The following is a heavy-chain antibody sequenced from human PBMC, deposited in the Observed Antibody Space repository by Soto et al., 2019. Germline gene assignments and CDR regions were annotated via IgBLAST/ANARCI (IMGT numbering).Heavy chain of an antibody. V-gene: IGHV6-1*01. Sequence: SQTLSLTCAISGDSVSSNSAAWNWIRQSPSRGLEWLGRTYYRSKWYNDYAVSVKSRITINPDTSKNQFSLELNSVTAEDTAVYYCARDIVVVPAAAYYYYYYGMDVRGQGTTVTVSS. CDR1: GDSVSSNSAA. D-gene: IGHD2-2*01. CDR2: TYYRSKWYN. CDR3: ARDIVVVPAAAYYYYYYGMDV. J-gene: IGHJ6*02.